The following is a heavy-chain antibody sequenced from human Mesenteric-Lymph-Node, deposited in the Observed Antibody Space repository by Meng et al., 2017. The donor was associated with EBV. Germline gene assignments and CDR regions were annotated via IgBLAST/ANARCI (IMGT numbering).Heavy chain of an antibody. J-gene: IGHJ4*02. Sequence: EGQVGGPGGGLVQPGGSMKLSCADSEGAVSGSAMHWVRQSSGKGLEWVGRIRSKAKSYATEYAASVKGRFTISRDDSKNTAYLEMNSLKTEDTAVYYCSRLYYDSSGGIDYWGQGTLVTVSS. CDR2: IRSKAKSYAT. D-gene: IGHD3-22*01. CDR3: SRLYYDSSGGIDY. CDR1: EGAVSGSA. V-gene: IGHV3-73*02.